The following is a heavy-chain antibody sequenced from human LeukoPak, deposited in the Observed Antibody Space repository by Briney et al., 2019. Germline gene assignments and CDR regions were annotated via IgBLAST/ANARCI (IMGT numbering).Heavy chain of an antibody. CDR1: GYTFTSYY. CDR2: INPSGGST. CDR3: ARARGHGKQQLVPYYYYYYGMDV. J-gene: IGHJ6*02. V-gene: IGHV1-46*01. Sequence: GASVKVSCKASGYTFTSYYMHWVRQAPGQGLEWMGIINPSGGSTSYAQKFQGRVTMTGDTSTSTVYMELSSLRSEDTAVNYCARARGHGKQQLVPYYYYYYGMDVWGQGTTVTVSS. D-gene: IGHD6-13*01.